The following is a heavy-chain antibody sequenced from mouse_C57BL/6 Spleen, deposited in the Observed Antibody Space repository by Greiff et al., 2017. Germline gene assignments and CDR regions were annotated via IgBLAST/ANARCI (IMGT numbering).Heavy chain of an antibody. CDR1: GYAFSSYW. D-gene: IGHD4-1*01. CDR3: ARSGTGPYYCDY. CDR2: LYPGDGDT. J-gene: IGHJ2*01. V-gene: IGHV1-80*01. Sequence: VMPVESGAELVKPGASVKISCKASGYAFSSYWMNWVKQRPGTGLEWIGQLYPGDGDTNYKGKFKGKATLTADKSSSTAYMQLSRLTSEDSAVYFCARSGTGPYYCDYWGQGTTLTVSS.